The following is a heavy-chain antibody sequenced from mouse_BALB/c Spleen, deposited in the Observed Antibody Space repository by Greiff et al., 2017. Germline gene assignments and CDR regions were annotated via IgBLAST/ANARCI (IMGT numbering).Heavy chain of an antibody. CDR1: GFTFSSFG. CDR2: IWAGGST. CDR3: ARDRGGTGGY. V-gene: IGHV2-9*02. Sequence: VMLVESGGGLVQPGGSRKLSCAASGFTFSSFGMHWVRQAPEKGLEWLGVIWAGGSTNYNSALMSRLSISKDNSKSQVFLKMNRLQTDDTAMYSCARDRGGTGGYGGQGTTLTVSS. D-gene: IGHD2-14*01. J-gene: IGHJ2*01.